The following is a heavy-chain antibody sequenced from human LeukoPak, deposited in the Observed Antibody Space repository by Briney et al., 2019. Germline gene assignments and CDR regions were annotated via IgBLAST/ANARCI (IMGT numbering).Heavy chain of an antibody. V-gene: IGHV4-30-4*08. D-gene: IGHD3-3*01. Sequence: TLSLTCTVSGGSISSGDYYWSWIRQPPGKGLEWIGYIYYSGSTYYNPSLKSRVTISVDTSKNQFSLKLSSVTAADTAVYYCAIATIFGVVIKNWGQGTLVTVSS. CDR2: IYYSGST. J-gene: IGHJ4*02. CDR1: GGSISSGDYY. CDR3: AIATIFGVVIKN.